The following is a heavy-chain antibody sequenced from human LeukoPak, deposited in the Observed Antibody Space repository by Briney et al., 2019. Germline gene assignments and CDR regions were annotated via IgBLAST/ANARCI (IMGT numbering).Heavy chain of an antibody. CDR2: MHHSGRS. CDR1: GASISSTNW. D-gene: IGHD3-22*01. CDR3: VREAATDYYDSSGYHRQTEVFDV. J-gene: IGHJ3*01. Sequence: SGTLSLTCAISGASISSTNWWIWVRQPPGKGLEWIGEMHHSGRSNYNPSLKSRITISVDKSKNQFPLKLSSVTAADTAVYYRVREAATDYYDSSGYHRQTEVFDVWGQGTMVTVSS. V-gene: IGHV4-4*02.